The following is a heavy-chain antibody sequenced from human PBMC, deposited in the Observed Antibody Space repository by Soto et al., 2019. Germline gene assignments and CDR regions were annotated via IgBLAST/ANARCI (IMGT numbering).Heavy chain of an antibody. CDR3: TRSGIAAAGNDDY. V-gene: IGHV3-49*03. Sequence: PGGSLRLSCTASGFTFGDYAMSWSRQAPGKGLEWVGFIRSKAYGGTTEYAASVKGRFTISRDDSKGIAYLQMNSLKTEDTAVYYCTRSGIAAAGNDDYWGQGTLVTVSS. D-gene: IGHD6-13*01. CDR1: GFTFGDYA. J-gene: IGHJ4*02. CDR2: IRSKAYGGTT.